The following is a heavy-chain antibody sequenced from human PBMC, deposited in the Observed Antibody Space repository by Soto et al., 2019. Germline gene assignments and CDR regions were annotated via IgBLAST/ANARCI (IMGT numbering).Heavy chain of an antibody. V-gene: IGHV4-34*01. CDR2: INHSGST. Sequence: SETLSLTCAVYGGSFSGYYWSWIRQPPGKGLEWIGEINHSGSTNYNPSLKSRVTISVDTSKNQFSLKLSSVTAADTAVYYCARGLHVTVTTFYYYYYGMDVWGQGTTVTVSS. J-gene: IGHJ6*02. D-gene: IGHD4-17*01. CDR3: ARGLHVTVTTFYYYYYGMDV. CDR1: GGSFSGYY.